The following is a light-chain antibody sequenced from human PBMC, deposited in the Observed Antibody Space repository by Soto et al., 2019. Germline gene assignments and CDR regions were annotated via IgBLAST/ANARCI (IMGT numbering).Light chain of an antibody. CDR3: QSYDSSLSGYV. J-gene: IGLJ3*02. Sequence: QSVLTQPPSVSGAPGQRVTISCTGSSSNIGAGYDVHWYQQRPGTAPKLLIYGNSNRPSGVPDRFSGSKSGTSASLAITGLQAEDEADSSCQSYDSSLSGYVFGGGTKLTVL. V-gene: IGLV1-40*01. CDR1: SSNIGAGYD. CDR2: GNS.